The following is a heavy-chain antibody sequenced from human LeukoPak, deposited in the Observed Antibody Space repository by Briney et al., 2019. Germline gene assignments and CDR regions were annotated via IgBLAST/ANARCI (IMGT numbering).Heavy chain of an antibody. V-gene: IGHV1-18*01. CDR1: GYTFTSYG. CDR2: ISAYNGNT. CDR3: ATSPPGFGEWELFY. J-gene: IGHJ4*02. D-gene: IGHD1-26*01. Sequence: ASVKVSCKASGYTFTSYGISWVRQAPGQGLEWMGWISAYNGNTNYAQKLQGRVTMTTDTSTSTAYMELRSLRSDDTAVYYCATSPPGFGEWELFYWGQGTLVTVSS.